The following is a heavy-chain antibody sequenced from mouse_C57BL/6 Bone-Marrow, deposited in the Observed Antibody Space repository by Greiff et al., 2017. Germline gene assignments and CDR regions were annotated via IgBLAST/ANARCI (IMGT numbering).Heavy chain of an antibody. CDR2: IDPETCGT. D-gene: IGHD1-1*01. CDR1: GYTFTDYE. J-gene: IGHJ1*03. CDR3: TRLYGSSPYWYFDV. Sequence: QVQLQQSGAELVRPGASVTLSCKASGYTFTDYEMHCVKQTTVHGLEWIGAIDPETCGTASNQKFKGKATLTADNSSSTAYMELRSLTSEDSAVYYCTRLYGSSPYWYFDVWGTGTTVTVSS. V-gene: IGHV1-23*01.